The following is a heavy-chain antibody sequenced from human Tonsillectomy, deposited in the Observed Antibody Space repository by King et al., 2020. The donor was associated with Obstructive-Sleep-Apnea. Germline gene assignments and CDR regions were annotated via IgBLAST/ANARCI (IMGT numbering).Heavy chain of an antibody. CDR1: VYSISSGYY. D-gene: IGHD2-2*01. CDR3: ARGGSTSWRYYYYGMDV. CDR2: IYHSGST. Sequence: QLQESGPGLVKPSETLSLTCTVSVYSISSGYYCGWIRQPPGKGLEWIGSIYHSGSTYYNPSLKSRVTISVDTSKSQFSLKLSSVTAPDTAVYYCARGGSTSWRYYYYGMDVWGQGTTVTVSS. J-gene: IGHJ6*02. V-gene: IGHV4-38-2*02.